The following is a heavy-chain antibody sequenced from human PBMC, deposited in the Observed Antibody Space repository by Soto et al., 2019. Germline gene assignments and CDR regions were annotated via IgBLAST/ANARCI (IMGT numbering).Heavy chain of an antibody. J-gene: IGHJ6*02. CDR2: IIPIFGTA. D-gene: IGHD6-13*01. Sequence: SVKVSCKASGGTFSSYAISWVRQAPGQGLEWMGGIIPIFGTANYAQKFQGRVTITADKSTSTAYMELSSLRSEDTAVYYCARESRSSSWLDYYYYGMDVWGQGTTVTVSS. CDR3: ARESRSSSWLDYYYYGMDV. CDR1: GGTFSSYA. V-gene: IGHV1-69*06.